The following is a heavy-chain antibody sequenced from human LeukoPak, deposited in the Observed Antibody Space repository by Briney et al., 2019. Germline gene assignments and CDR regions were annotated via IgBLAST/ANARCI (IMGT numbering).Heavy chain of an antibody. J-gene: IGHJ4*02. D-gene: IGHD5-12*01. CDR1: GGSISSYY. Sequence: SETLPLTCTVSGGSISSYYWSWIRQPPGKGLEWIGYIYYSGSTNYNPSLKSRVTISVDTSKNQFSLKLSSVTAADTAVYYRARGGRVATIWDFDYWGQGTLVTVSS. V-gene: IGHV4-59*01. CDR3: ARGGRVATIWDFDY. CDR2: IYYSGST.